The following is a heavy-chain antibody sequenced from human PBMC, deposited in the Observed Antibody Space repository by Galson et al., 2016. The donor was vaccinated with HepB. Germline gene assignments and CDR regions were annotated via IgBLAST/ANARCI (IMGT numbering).Heavy chain of an antibody. Sequence: SLRLSCAVSGFTFNNAWMNWVRQAPGKGLEWVGRIKSKTDGGTTDYAAPVKGRFTIPRDDSKDTLYLQMDSLKTGDTAVYYCTTGAWFHCHYWGQGTLVTVSS. CDR1: GFTFNNAW. V-gene: IGHV3-15*07. D-gene: IGHD3-9*01. J-gene: IGHJ4*02. CDR3: TTGAWFHCHY. CDR2: IKSKTDGGTT.